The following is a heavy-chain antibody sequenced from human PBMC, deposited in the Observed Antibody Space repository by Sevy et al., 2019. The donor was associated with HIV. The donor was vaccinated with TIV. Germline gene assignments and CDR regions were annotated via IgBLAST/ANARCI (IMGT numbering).Heavy chain of an antibody. V-gene: IGHV1-24*01. J-gene: IGHJ6*02. D-gene: IGHD2-21*01. CDR3: TCGRHGGGMDV. CDR1: GYTLTELS. CDR2: FDPEDREA. Sequence: AAVKVACKVYGYTLTELSMHWVGQAPGKGLEWMGCFDPEDREAIYAQSFQGRVTLTKVTSTDTAYMELSGLRSDDTAVYYCTCGRHGGGMDVWGQGTLVSVSS.